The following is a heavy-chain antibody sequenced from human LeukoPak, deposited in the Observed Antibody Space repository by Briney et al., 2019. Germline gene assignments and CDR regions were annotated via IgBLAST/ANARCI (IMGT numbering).Heavy chain of an antibody. CDR2: ISSSSSYI. J-gene: IGHJ4*02. CDR1: GFTFSSYE. CDR3: ARAQDIVVVPAATLLHYFDY. Sequence: GGSLRLSCAASGFTFSSYEMNWVRQAPGKGLEWVSSISSSSSYIYYADSVKGRFTISRDNAKNSLYLQMNSLRAEDTAVYYCARAQDIVVVPAATLLHYFDYWGQGTLVTVSS. D-gene: IGHD2-2*01. V-gene: IGHV3-21*01.